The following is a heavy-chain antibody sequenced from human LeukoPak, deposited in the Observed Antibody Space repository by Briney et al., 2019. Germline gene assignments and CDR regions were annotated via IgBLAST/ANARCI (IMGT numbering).Heavy chain of an antibody. Sequence: PGGSLRLSCAASGFTFSSYWMSWVRQAPGKGLEWVANIKQGGSEKYYVDSVKGRFTISRDNAKNSLCLQMNSLRAEDTAVYYCARAKTYYYGSGIGYWGQGTLVTVSS. J-gene: IGHJ4*02. CDR3: ARAKTYYYGSGIGY. V-gene: IGHV3-7*01. CDR1: GFTFSSYW. D-gene: IGHD3-10*01. CDR2: IKQGGSEK.